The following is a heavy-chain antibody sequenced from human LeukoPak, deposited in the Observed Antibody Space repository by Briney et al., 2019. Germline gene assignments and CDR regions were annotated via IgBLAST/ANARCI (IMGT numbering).Heavy chain of an antibody. Sequence: SVKVSCKASGGTFSSYAISWVRQAPGQGLEWMGGIIPIFGTANYAQKFQGRVTMTTDTSTSTAYIELRSLRSDDTAVYYCARGFSSSYYGIDVWGQGTTVTVSS. CDR1: GGTFSSYA. CDR2: IIPIFGTA. V-gene: IGHV1-69*05. J-gene: IGHJ6*02. CDR3: ARGFSSSYYGIDV. D-gene: IGHD6-6*01.